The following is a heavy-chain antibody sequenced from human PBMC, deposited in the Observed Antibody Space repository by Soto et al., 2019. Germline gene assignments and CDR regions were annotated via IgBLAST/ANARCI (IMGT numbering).Heavy chain of an antibody. CDR1: GFKFSSYA. J-gene: IGHJ5*01. V-gene: IGHV3-23*01. D-gene: IGHD3-16*01. Sequence: GGSLRLSCAASGFKFSSYAMSWVRQAPGKGLEWVSLISATGGGTYYADSVKGRFTISRDNSDNTLYLQVHSLRAEDTAVYYCAKDRRAGGNSAFYFDFWGQGAQVTVSS. CDR3: AKDRRAGGNSAFYFDF. CDR2: ISATGGGT.